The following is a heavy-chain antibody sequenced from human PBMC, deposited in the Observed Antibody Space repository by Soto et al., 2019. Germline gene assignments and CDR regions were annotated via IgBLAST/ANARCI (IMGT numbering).Heavy chain of an antibody. J-gene: IGHJ6*02. D-gene: IGHD3-10*01. CDR3: ARDRASGPNYYYYGMDV. V-gene: IGHV3-74*01. Sequence: GGSLRLSCAASGFTFSSYWMHWVRQAPGKGLVWVSRINSDGSSTSYADSVKGRFTISRDNAKDTLYLQMNSLRAEDTAVYYCARDRASGPNYYYYGMDVWGQGTTVTVPS. CDR1: GFTFSSYW. CDR2: INSDGSST.